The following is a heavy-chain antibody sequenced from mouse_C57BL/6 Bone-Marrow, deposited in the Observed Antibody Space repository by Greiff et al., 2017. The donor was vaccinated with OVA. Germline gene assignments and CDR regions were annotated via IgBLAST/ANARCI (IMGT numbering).Heavy chain of an antibody. CDR3: TREGTAGDYYAMDY. J-gene: IGHJ4*01. D-gene: IGHD3-3*01. V-gene: IGHV5-9-1*02. CDR1: GFTFSSYA. Sequence: EVKVEESGEGLVKPGGSLKLSCAASGFTFSSYAMSWVRQTPEKRLEWVAYISSGGDYIYYADTVKGRFTISRDNARNTLYLQMSSLKSEDTAMYYCTREGTAGDYYAMDYWGQGTSVTVSS. CDR2: ISSGGDYI.